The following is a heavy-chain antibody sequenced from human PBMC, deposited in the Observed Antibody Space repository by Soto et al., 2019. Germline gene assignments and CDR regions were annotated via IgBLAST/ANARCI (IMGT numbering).Heavy chain of an antibody. CDR3: AIEKGDGYNQNWFDP. Sequence: EVQLVETGGGLIQPGGSLRLSCAASGFTVSSNSMSWVRQAPGKGLEWVSVIYSGGSTYYADAVKGRFTISRDNSKNTLYLQINSLRADDTAVYDCAIEKGDGYNQNWFDPWGQGTLVTVSS. CDR1: GFTVSSNS. J-gene: IGHJ5*02. CDR2: IYSGGST. V-gene: IGHV3-53*02. D-gene: IGHD5-12*01.